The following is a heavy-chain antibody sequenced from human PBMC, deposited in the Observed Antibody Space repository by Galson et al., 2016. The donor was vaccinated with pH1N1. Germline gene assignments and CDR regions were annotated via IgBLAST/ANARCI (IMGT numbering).Heavy chain of an antibody. J-gene: IGHJ6*03. Sequence: ETLSLTCAVYGGSFSDSYWAWIRLSPGKGLEWIGEINHSGSTNYNPSLKSRVTISVDTSKNQFSLKLSSVTAADTAVYYCARVSTMMVLVVGYYYCYYMDVWGKGTTVTVS. D-gene: IGHD3-22*01. V-gene: IGHV4-34*01. CDR2: INHSGST. CDR3: ARVSTMMVLVVGYYYCYYMDV. CDR1: GGSFSDSY.